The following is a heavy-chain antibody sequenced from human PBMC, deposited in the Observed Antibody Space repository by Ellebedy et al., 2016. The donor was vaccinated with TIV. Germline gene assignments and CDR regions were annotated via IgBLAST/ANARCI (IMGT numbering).Heavy chain of an antibody. CDR3: AKLGHRATPDDS. CDR2: IDLSDSDT. Sequence: GESLKISCQGCAYSFINYWIVWVRQMPGRGLEWMGIIDLSDSDTRYSPSFQGQVTISADRSVTTAYLHFNSLKPSDTAVYYCAKLGHRATPDDSWGQGTLVTVSS. J-gene: IGHJ4*02. V-gene: IGHV5-51*01. CDR1: AYSFINYW. D-gene: IGHD1-14*01.